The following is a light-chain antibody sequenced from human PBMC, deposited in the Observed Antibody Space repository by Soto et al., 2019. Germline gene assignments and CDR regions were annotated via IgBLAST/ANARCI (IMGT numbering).Light chain of an antibody. CDR2: GAS. CDR1: QSVSSN. Sequence: MTQSPSALSASVGDRVTLSCRASQSVSSNLAWYQQKPGQAPRLLIYGASTRATGIPARFSGSGSGTEFTLTISSLQSEDFAVYYCQQYNNWPLTFGGGTKVDIK. V-gene: IGKV3-15*01. CDR3: QQYNNWPLT. J-gene: IGKJ4*01.